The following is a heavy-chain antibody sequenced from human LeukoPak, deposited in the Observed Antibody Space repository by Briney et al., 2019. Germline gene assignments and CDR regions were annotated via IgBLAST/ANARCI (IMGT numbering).Heavy chain of an antibody. V-gene: IGHV3-21*01. Sequence: GGSLTLSCAASGFTFSSYSMNWVRQAPGKGLEWVSSISSNSSYIYYAHSVKGGFAICRDNAKNALSLQMNSLRAEDTAVYYCARDQDSYGQDYYDSSGYDRWGQGTLVTVSS. CDR1: GFTFSSYS. CDR2: ISSNSSYI. CDR3: ARDQDSYGQDYYDSSGYDR. D-gene: IGHD3-22*01. J-gene: IGHJ4*02.